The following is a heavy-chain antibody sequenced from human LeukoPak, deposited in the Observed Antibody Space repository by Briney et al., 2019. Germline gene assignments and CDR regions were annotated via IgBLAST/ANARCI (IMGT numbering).Heavy chain of an antibody. CDR1: GYSINSDYY. J-gene: IGHJ4*02. CDR2: IYHTGST. V-gene: IGHV4-38-2*02. CDR3: ARHRSVVGASMGPSGL. D-gene: IGHD1-26*01. Sequence: SETLSLTCTVSGYSINSDYYWGWIRQSPGKGLEWIGSIYHTGSTYYNPSLKSRVTISVDTSKNQFSLKLSSVTAADTAVYYCARHRSVVGASMGPSGLWGQGTLVTVSS.